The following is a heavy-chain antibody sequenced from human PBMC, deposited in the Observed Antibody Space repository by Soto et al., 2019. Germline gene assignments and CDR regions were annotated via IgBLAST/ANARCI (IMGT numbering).Heavy chain of an antibody. J-gene: IGHJ4*02. CDR1: GGSFSGYY. Sequence: QVQLQQWGAGLLKPSETLSLTCAVYGGSFSGYYWSWIRQPPGKGLEWIGEINHSGSTNYNPSLKSRVTISVDTSKNQFSLKLSSVTAAATAVYYCARGLRTAMVRSPSWGQGTLVTVSS. D-gene: IGHD3-10*01. V-gene: IGHV4-34*01. CDR3: ARGLRTAMVRSPS. CDR2: INHSGST.